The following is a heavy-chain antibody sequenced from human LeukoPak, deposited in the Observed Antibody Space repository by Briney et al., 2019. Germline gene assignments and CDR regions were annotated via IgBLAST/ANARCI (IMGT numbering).Heavy chain of an antibody. CDR3: AARAAIPRYYYYGMDV. D-gene: IGHD2-2*02. Sequence: GASVKVSCKASGFTFTSSAVQWVRQARGQRLEWIGWIVVGSGNTNYAQKFQERVTITRDMSTSTAYMELSSLRSEDTAVYHCAARAAIPRYYYYGMDVWGQGTTVTVSS. V-gene: IGHV1-58*01. CDR1: GFTFTSSA. CDR2: IVVGSGNT. J-gene: IGHJ6*02.